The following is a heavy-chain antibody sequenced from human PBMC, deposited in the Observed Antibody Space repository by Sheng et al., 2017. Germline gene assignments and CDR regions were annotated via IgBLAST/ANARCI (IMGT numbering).Heavy chain of an antibody. D-gene: IGHD3-9*01. J-gene: IGHJ6*04. CDR2: IYYSGST. CDR3: AAQRGYDILTGPGVDV. Sequence: QLQLQESGPGLVKPSETLSLTCTVSGGSISSSSYYWGWIRQPPGKGLEWIGSIYYSGSTYYNPSLKSRVTISVDTSKNQFSLKLSSVTAADTAVYYCAAQRGYDILTGPGVDVWGKGDHGSPSPQ. CDR1: GGSISSSSYY. V-gene: IGHV4-39*01.